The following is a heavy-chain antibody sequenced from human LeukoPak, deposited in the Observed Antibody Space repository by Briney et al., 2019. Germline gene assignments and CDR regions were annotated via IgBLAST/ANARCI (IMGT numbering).Heavy chain of an antibody. Sequence: GGSLRLSCAASGFTFSSYWMHWVRQAPGEGLVWVSRINSDGSSTSYADSVKGRFTISRDNAKNTLYLQMNSLRAEDTAVYYCARDYSSSWDWYFDLWGRGTLVTVSS. J-gene: IGHJ2*01. D-gene: IGHD6-13*01. CDR2: INSDGSST. CDR1: GFTFSSYW. CDR3: ARDYSSSWDWYFDL. V-gene: IGHV3-74*01.